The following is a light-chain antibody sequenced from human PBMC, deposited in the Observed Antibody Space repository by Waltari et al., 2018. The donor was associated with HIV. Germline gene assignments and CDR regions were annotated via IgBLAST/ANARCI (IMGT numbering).Light chain of an antibody. V-gene: IGLV2-14*03. J-gene: IGLJ2*01. Sequence: QSALTQPASVSGSPGQSITISCTGTSSDVGGYNYVSWYQQHPGKAPKLMIYDVNKRPSGVSNRFSGSKSGNTASLTISGLQAEDEADYYCSSYTSSSTEVFGGGTKLTVL. CDR3: SSYTSSSTEV. CDR2: DVN. CDR1: SSDVGGYNY.